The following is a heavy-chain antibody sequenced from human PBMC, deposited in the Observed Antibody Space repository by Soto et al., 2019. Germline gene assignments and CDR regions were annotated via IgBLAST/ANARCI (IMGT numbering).Heavy chain of an antibody. V-gene: IGHV3-53*01. CDR1: GFTVTNKY. CDR3: ARVDYVDYGWYFDL. Sequence: EVQLVESGGNLIQPGGSLGLSCAASGFTVTNKYMTWVRQAPGKGLEWVSLIYSGGATSYADSVKGRFTISRDNSKDILYLQVNSLSAEDTAVYYCARVDYVDYGWYFDLWGRGTLVTVSS. D-gene: IGHD4-17*01. J-gene: IGHJ2*01. CDR2: IYSGGAT.